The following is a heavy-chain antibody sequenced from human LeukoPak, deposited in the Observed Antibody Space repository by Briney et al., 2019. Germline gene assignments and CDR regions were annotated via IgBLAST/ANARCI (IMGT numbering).Heavy chain of an antibody. CDR2: IGSGGSSK. D-gene: IGHD3-10*01. V-gene: IGHV3-48*03. Sequence: GGSLRLSCVASGFAFDTYEMNWVRQAPGKGLEWGSYIGSGGSSKYYADSVEGRFTISRDNAKNSLYLQMNSLRAEDTAIYYCARQSRQFGELLNWGQGTLVTVSS. CDR3: ARQSRQFGELLN. CDR1: GFAFDTYE. J-gene: IGHJ4*02.